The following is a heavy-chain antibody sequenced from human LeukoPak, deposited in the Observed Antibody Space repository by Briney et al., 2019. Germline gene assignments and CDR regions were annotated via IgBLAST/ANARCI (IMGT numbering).Heavy chain of an antibody. CDR1: GFTFITYA. CDR2: ISYDGSDK. J-gene: IGHJ4*02. CDR3: TRSVREGYFDY. Sequence: GRSLRLSCAASGFTFITYAVHWVRQAPGKGLEWVAVISYDGSDKYYADSVKGRFTISRDNSKNTLYLQMNSLRTEDTAVYYCTRSVREGYFDYWGQGTLVTVSS. D-gene: IGHD4-23*01. V-gene: IGHV3-30*04.